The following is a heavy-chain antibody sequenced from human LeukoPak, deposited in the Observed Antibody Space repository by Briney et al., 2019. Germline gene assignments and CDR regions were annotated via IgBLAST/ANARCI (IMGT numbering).Heavy chain of an antibody. D-gene: IGHD6-25*01. CDR3: ARARGAEAIDY. Sequence: SETLSLTCTVSGGSTSSGDYCWTWIRQPPGKGLGWIGEINHSGSSKYNPSLKSRVTVLVDTSKNQFSLKLTSMTAADSAVYYCARARGAEAIDYWGHGTLVTVSS. V-gene: IGHV4-39*07. CDR1: GGSTSSGDYC. CDR2: INHSGSS. J-gene: IGHJ4*01.